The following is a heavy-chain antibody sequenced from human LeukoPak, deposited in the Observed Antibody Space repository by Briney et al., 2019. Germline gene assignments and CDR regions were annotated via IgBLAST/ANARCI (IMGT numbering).Heavy chain of an antibody. J-gene: IGHJ4*02. V-gene: IGHV3-23*01. CDR1: GFTFSTYA. Sequence: PGGSLRLSCAASGFTFSTYAMNWVRQAPGKGLEWVSGISGSGGSTWYADSVKGRFTISRDNSKNTLYLQMNSLRAEDTAVYYCARDRGSGTEYFDYWGQGTLVTVSS. CDR2: ISGSGGST. D-gene: IGHD2-15*01. CDR3: ARDRGSGTEYFDY.